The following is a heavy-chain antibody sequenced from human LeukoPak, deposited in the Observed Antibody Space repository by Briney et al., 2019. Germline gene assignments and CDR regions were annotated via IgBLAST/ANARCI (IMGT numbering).Heavy chain of an antibody. Sequence: ASVKVSCKASGYTFTSYSMHCVRQAPGQGLEWMGIINPSGGSTSYAQKFQGRVTMTGDTSTSTVYMELSSLRSEDTAVYYCARFAYGAYYFDYWGQGTLVTVSS. CDR2: INPSGGST. J-gene: IGHJ4*02. D-gene: IGHD4-17*01. CDR3: ARFAYGAYYFDY. CDR1: GYTFTSYS. V-gene: IGHV1-46*01.